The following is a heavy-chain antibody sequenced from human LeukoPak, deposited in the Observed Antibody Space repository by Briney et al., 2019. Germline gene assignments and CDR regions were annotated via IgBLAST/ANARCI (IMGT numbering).Heavy chain of an antibody. D-gene: IGHD2-2*01. CDR3: ARARNKPHCSSTSCHPDY. Sequence: GGSLRLSCAASGFTFSSYSMNWVRQAPGKGLEWVSPISSSSSYIYYADSVKGRFTISRDNAKNSLYLQMNSLRAEDTAVYYCARARNKPHCSSTSCHPDYWGQGTLVTVSS. CDR2: ISSSSSYI. CDR1: GFTFSSYS. V-gene: IGHV3-21*01. J-gene: IGHJ4*02.